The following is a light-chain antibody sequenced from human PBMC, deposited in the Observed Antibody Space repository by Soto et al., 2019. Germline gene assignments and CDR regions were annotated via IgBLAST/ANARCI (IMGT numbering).Light chain of an antibody. Sequence: QSALTQPRSVSGSPGQSVAISCTGTSSDIGGYNYVSWYQQHPGRAPKLVIYHVSKRPSGVPDRFSGSKSGNTASLTISGLQAFDEADYYCSSFAGGPYVFGTGTKVTVL. CDR2: HVS. V-gene: IGLV2-11*01. J-gene: IGLJ1*01. CDR3: SSFAGGPYV. CDR1: SSDIGGYNY.